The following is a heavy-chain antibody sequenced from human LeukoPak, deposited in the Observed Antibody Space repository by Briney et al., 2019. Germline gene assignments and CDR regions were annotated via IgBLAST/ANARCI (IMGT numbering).Heavy chain of an antibody. CDR2: TWYDGSKK. J-gene: IGHJ2*01. CDR1: GFTFSSCG. CDR3: ARAGVVGATDYWYFDL. D-gene: IGHD1-26*01. V-gene: IGHV3-33*01. Sequence: QTGGSLRLSCAASGFTFSSCGMHWVRQAPGKGLEWVAVTWYDGSKKYYADSVKGRFTISRDNSKNTLYLQMNSLRAEDTAVYYCARAGVVGATDYWYFDLWGRGTLVTVSS.